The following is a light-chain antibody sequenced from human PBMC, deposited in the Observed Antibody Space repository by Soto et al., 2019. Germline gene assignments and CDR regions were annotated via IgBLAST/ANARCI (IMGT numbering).Light chain of an antibody. J-gene: IGKJ4*01. Sequence: EIVLTQSPGTLSLSPGERATLSCRASQSVSSSYLAWYQQRPGQPPRVLIYGASSRATGIPDRFSGSGSGTDFTLTISRLETEDFAVYYCQQYGSSSLNFGGGTKVEIK. V-gene: IGKV3-20*01. CDR3: QQYGSSSLN. CDR2: GAS. CDR1: QSVSSSY.